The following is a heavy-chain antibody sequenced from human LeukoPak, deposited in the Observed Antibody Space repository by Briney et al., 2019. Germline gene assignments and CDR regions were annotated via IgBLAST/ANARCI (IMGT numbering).Heavy chain of an antibody. Sequence: ASVKVSCKASGYTFTGYFMHWVRQAPGQGFEWMGWINPNSGGTKYAQKFQGRVTMTRDTSITTAYMELSRLTSDDTAVYYCARGRGAATTVITATLDDYWGQGTLVTVS. CDR2: INPNSGGT. CDR1: GYTFTGYF. V-gene: IGHV1-2*02. CDR3: ARGRGAATTVITATLDDY. J-gene: IGHJ4*02. D-gene: IGHD4-17*01.